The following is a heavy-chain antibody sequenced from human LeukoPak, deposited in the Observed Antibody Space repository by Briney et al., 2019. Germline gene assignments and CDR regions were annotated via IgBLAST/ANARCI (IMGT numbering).Heavy chain of an antibody. D-gene: IGHD2-15*01. CDR3: ARADCSGGSCYSGMAFDI. CDR1: GGSFSGYY. J-gene: IGHJ3*02. CDR2: ISSSGSTI. V-gene: IGHV3-11*01. Sequence: LSLTCAVYGGSFSGYYWSWIRQAPGKGLEWVSYISSSGSTIYYADSVKGRFTISRDNAKNSLYLQMNSLRAEDTAVYYCARADCSGGSCYSGMAFDIWGQGTMVTVSS.